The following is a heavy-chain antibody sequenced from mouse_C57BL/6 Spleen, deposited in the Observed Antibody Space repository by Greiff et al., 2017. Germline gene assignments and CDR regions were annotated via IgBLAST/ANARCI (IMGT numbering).Heavy chain of an antibody. CDR2: IYPGDGDT. CDR1: GYAFSSSW. D-gene: IGHD4-1*02. J-gene: IGHJ1*03. V-gene: IGHV1-82*01. Sequence: VKLQQSGPELVKPGASVKISCKASGYAFSSSWMNWVKQRPGKGLEWIGRIYPGDGDTNYNGKFKGKATLTADKSSSTAYMQLSSLTSEDSAVYFCASNWDDWYFDVWGTGTTVTVSS. CDR3: ASNWDDWYFDV.